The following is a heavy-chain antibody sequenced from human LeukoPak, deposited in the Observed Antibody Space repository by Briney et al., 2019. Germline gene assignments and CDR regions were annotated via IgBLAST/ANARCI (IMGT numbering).Heavy chain of an antibody. V-gene: IGHV3-30-3*01. CDR1: GFTFRSYA. CDR3: ARTMYITGSSDFDY. Sequence: GGSLRLSCAASGFTFRSYAVSWVRQAPGKGLEWVAVISYDGSKTYYADSVKGRFTISRDNSKNTLCLQMNSLRAEDTALYYCARTMYITGSSDFDYWGQGTLVTVSS. J-gene: IGHJ4*02. CDR2: ISYDGSKT. D-gene: IGHD1-26*01.